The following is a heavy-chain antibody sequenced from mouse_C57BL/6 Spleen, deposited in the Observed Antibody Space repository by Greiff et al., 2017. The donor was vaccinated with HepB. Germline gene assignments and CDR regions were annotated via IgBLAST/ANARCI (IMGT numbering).Heavy chain of an antibody. V-gene: IGHV1-69*01. Sequence: QVQLQQPGAELVMPGASVKLSCKASGYTFTSYWMHWVKQRPGQGLEWIGEIDPSDSYTNYNQKFKGKSTLTVDKSSSTAYMQLSSLTSEDSAVYYCARANYGNCLDYWGQGTTLTVSS. CDR3: ARANYGNCLDY. CDR1: GYTFTSYW. CDR2: IDPSDSYT. D-gene: IGHD2-1*01. J-gene: IGHJ2*01.